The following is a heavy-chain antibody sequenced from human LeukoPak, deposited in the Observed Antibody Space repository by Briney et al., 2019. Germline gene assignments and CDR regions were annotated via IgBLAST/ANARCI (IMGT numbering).Heavy chain of an antibody. J-gene: IGHJ4*02. D-gene: IGHD2-15*01. CDR2: ISGSGGST. V-gene: IGHV3-23*01. CDR1: AFTVSSYA. CDR3: AHWPQLGSCYHPDY. Sequence: PGGSLRLSCAASAFTVSSYAMSWVRQAPGKGLEWVSLISGSGGSTYYADSVKGRFTISRDNSKNTLYLQMNSLRAHGSALYCRAHWPQLGSCYHPDYWLEGTLVADS.